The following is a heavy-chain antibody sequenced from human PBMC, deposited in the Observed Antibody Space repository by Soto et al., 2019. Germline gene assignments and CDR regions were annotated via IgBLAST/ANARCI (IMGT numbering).Heavy chain of an antibody. V-gene: IGHV1-3*01. CDR1: GYTFTSYA. J-gene: IGHJ6*02. D-gene: IGHD6-13*01. Sequence: ASVKVSCKASGYTFTSYAMHWVRQAPGQRLEWMGWINAGNGNTKYSQKFQGRVTITRDTSASTAYMELSSLRSEDTAVYYCATGYSSSWYISYYYYGMDVWGQGSTVPVSS. CDR3: ATGYSSSWYISYYYYGMDV. CDR2: INAGNGNT.